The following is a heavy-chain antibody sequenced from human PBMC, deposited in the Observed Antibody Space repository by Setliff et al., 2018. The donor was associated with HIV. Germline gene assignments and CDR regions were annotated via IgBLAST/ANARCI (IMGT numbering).Heavy chain of an antibody. CDR2: MYTSGTT. J-gene: IGHJ6*02. V-gene: IGHV4-61*02. CDR1: GGSISSDNYY. D-gene: IGHD3-3*01. Sequence: PSETLSLTCTVSGGSISSDNYYWSWIRQPAGKGLEWIGRMYTSGTTNYNPSLKSRVTISVDTSKRQFSLKLSSVTAADTAVYYCARLHIRFRSQDWAAVDVWGQGTTVTVSS. CDR3: ARLHIRFRSQDWAAVDV.